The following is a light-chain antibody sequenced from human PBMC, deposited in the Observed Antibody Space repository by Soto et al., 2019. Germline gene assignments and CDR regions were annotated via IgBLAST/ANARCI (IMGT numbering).Light chain of an antibody. CDR2: DAY. CDR3: QHRSAWPLT. V-gene: IGKV3-11*01. CDR1: QSVRGY. Sequence: EIGLTQSPATLSLSPGERATLSCRASQSVRGYLAWYQQKLGQAPRLLIYDAYNRATGVPARFSGSGSGADFTLTISSLEPEDFAVYYCQHRSAWPLTFGGGTKVDI. J-gene: IGKJ4*01.